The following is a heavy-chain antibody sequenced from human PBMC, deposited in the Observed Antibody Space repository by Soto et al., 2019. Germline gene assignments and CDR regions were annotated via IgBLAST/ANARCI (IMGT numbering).Heavy chain of an antibody. J-gene: IGHJ4*02. CDR3: ARGGGDFWSGYYLNY. V-gene: IGHV4-4*07. CDR2: IYTCGST. D-gene: IGHD3-3*01. CDR1: GGSISSYY. Sequence: SETLSLTCTVSGGSISSYYYNWTWQPAGQGKERIGRIYTCGSTNYNPTLKSRTTMSVATSKNKFSLTLSPATAADTVVYYCARGGGDFWSGYYLNYWGQGTLVTVSS.